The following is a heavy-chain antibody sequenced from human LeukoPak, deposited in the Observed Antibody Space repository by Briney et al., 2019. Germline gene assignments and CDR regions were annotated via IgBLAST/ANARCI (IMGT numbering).Heavy chain of an antibody. V-gene: IGHV4-34*01. CDR3: ARIGVVPAAIGGFFDY. D-gene: IGHD2-2*02. CDR1: GGSFSGYY. Sequence: SETLSLTCAVYGGSFSGYYWSWIRQPPGKGLEWIGEINHSGSTNYNPSLKSRVTISVDTSKNQFSLKLSSVTAADTAVYYCARIGVVPAAIGGFFDYWGQGTLVTVSS. J-gene: IGHJ4*02. CDR2: INHSGST.